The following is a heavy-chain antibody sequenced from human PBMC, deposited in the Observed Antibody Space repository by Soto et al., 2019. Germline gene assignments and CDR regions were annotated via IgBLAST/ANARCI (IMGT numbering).Heavy chain of an antibody. CDR2: IYYSGST. D-gene: IGHD3-3*01. V-gene: IGHV4-39*01. CDR3: ARLGYYDFWSGNYYYYGMDV. Sequence: SETLSLTCTVSGGSISSSSYYWGWIRQPPGKGLEWIGSIYYSGSTYYNPSLKSRVTISVDTSKNQFSLKLSSVTAADTAVYYCARLGYYDFWSGNYYYYGMDVWGQGTTVTVSS. CDR1: GGSISSSSYY. J-gene: IGHJ6*02.